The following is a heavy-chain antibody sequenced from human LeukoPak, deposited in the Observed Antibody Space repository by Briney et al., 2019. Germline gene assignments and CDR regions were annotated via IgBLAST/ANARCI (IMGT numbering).Heavy chain of an antibody. CDR1: GFTFSSYW. D-gene: IGHD6-13*01. J-gene: IGHJ4*02. CDR2: INSDGSST. Sequence: PGGSLRLSCAASGFTFSSYWIHWVRQAPGKGLVWVSRINSDGSSTSYADSVKGRSTISRDNAKNTLYLQMNSLRAEDTAVYYCASARQLEIDYWGQGTLVTVSS. V-gene: IGHV3-74*01. CDR3: ASARQLEIDY.